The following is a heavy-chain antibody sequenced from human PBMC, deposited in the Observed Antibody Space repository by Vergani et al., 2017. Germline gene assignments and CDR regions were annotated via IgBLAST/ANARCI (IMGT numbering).Heavy chain of an antibody. CDR1: GYSISSGYY. V-gene: IGHV4-30-4*08. CDR2: IYYSGST. D-gene: IGHD3-3*01. Sequence: QVQLQESGPGLVKPSQTLSLTCAVSGYSISSGYYWGWIRQPPGKGLEWIGYIYYSGSTYYNPSLKSRVTISVDTSKNQFSLKLSSVTAADTAVYYCARAYYDFWSGRAGSAFDIWGQGTMVTVSS. J-gene: IGHJ3*02. CDR3: ARAYYDFWSGRAGSAFDI.